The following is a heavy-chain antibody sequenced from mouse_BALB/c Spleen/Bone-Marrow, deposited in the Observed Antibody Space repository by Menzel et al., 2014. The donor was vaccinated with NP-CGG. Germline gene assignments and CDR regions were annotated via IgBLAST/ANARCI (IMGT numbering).Heavy chain of an antibody. CDR2: IRNKAYGYTT. V-gene: IGHV7-3*02. Sequence: EVMLVESGGGLVQPGGSLRLSCTTSGFTFTDYYMSWVRPPPGKALEWLAFIRNKAYGYTTEYSASVRGRFTISRDNSRSILYLQMNTLRAEDSATYYCARFPMDYWGQGTSVTVSS. CDR3: ARFPMDY. CDR1: GFTFTDYY. J-gene: IGHJ4*01.